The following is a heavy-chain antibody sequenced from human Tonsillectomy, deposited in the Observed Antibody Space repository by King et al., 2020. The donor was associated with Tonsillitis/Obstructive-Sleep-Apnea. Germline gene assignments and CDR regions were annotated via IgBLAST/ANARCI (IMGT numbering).Heavy chain of an antibody. D-gene: IGHD3-10*01. CDR1: GFTFSSYA. J-gene: IGHJ4*02. CDR2: ISGSGGST. V-gene: IGHV3-23*04. CDR3: ARASMVRGVITQRHPFNFHY. Sequence: VQLVESGGGLVQPGGSLRLSCAASGFTFSSYAMSWVRQAPGKGLEWVSAISGSGGSTYYADSVKGRFTISRDNSKNTLYLQMNSLRAEDTAVYYCARASMVRGVITQRHPFNFHYWGQGPLLTVSS.